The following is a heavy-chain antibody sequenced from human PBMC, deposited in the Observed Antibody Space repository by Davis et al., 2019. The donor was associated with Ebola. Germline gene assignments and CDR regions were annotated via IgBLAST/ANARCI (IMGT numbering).Heavy chain of an antibody. V-gene: IGHV4-34*01. CDR1: GGSFSGYY. CDR2: INHSGST. Sequence: MPSETLSLTCAVYGGSFSGYYWSWIRQPPGKGLEWIGEINHSGSTNYNPSLKSRVTISVDTSKNQLSLKLSSVTAADTAVYYCARIRGYSYIDYWGQGTLVTVSS. D-gene: IGHD5-18*01. CDR3: ARIRGYSYIDY. J-gene: IGHJ4*02.